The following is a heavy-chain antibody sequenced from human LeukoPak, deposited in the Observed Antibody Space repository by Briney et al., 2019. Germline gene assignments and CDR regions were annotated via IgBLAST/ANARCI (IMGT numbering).Heavy chain of an antibody. V-gene: IGHV4-59*08. CDR2: ISSIGST. D-gene: IGHD3-16*01. J-gene: IGHJ4*02. Sequence: PSETLSLTCSVSDDSFSTHYWTWIRQPPGKGLEWIGYISSIGSTNYNPSLKSRVTISVDTSKNQFSLKLSSVTAADTAVYYCARHGGGSRQIDYWGQGTLVTVSS. CDR1: DDSFSTHY. CDR3: ARHGGGSRQIDY.